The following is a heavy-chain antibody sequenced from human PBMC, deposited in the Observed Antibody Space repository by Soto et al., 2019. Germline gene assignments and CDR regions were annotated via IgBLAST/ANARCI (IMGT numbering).Heavy chain of an antibody. CDR2: IYYSGNT. CDR1: GGSIINGDYY. Sequence: SETLSLTCTVSGGSIINGDYYWSLIRQPPGKGLEWIGYIYYSGNTYYNPSLKSRVMISVDTSKNQFSLNLSSVTAADTAVYYCASGYYDILTGRDTKYYFDYWGQGALVTVS. CDR3: ASGYYDILTGRDTKYYFDY. D-gene: IGHD3-9*01. V-gene: IGHV4-30-4*01. J-gene: IGHJ4*02.